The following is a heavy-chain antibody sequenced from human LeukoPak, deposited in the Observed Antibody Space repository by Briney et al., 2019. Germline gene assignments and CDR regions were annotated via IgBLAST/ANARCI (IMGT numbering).Heavy chain of an antibody. V-gene: IGHV4-59*02. D-gene: IGHD2-15*01. J-gene: IGHJ4*02. CDR1: AGSVSSYY. CDR2: IYYSGST. Sequence: PSETLSLTCTVSAGSVSSYYWSWIRQPPGKGLEWIAYIYYSGSTNYNPSLKSRVTISVDTSKNQFSLKLSSVTAADTAVYYCARAGYAAEAVDYWGQGTLVTVSS. CDR3: ARAGYAAEAVDY.